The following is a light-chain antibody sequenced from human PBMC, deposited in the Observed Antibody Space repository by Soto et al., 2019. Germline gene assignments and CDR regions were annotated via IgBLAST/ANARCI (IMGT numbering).Light chain of an antibody. V-gene: IGLV2-11*01. CDR2: DVR. J-gene: IGLJ3*02. CDR3: CSYAGSYVWV. Sequence: QSALTQPRSVSGSPGQSVSISCTGTTSDVGSYNYVSWYQQHPGKAPRLMIYDVRKRPSGVPDRFSGSKSGNTASLTISGLRAEDEADYYCCSYAGSYVWVLGGGTKLTVL. CDR1: TSDVGSYNY.